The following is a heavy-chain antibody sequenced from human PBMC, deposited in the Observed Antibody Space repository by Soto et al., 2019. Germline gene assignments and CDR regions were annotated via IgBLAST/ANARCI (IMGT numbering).Heavy chain of an antibody. J-gene: IGHJ6*02. Sequence: SETLSLTCTVSGASISSYHWSWNREPPGKGLEWLGNINYSGTTNYNPSLKSRVSISLDTSKNQLSLKLSSVTAADTAVYYCARDIVIVPAAPYYYGMDVWGQGTTVTV. CDR1: GASISSYH. D-gene: IGHD2-2*01. CDR3: ARDIVIVPAAPYYYGMDV. V-gene: IGHV4-59*01. CDR2: INYSGTT.